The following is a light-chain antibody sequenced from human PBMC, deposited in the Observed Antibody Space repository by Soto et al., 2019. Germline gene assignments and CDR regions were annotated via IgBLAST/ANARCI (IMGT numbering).Light chain of an antibody. CDR2: DAF. CDR3: QQSFASPPLT. J-gene: IGKJ4*01. V-gene: IGKV1-39*01. Sequence: DIQMTQSPSSLSASVGDRVTITCRASQYISRYLNWYQKKPGKAPKLLIYDAFRLQSVVPQRLSGSGSGTYFSLTISSLQPEDYATYYCQQSFASPPLTFGGGTKVEIK. CDR1: QYISRY.